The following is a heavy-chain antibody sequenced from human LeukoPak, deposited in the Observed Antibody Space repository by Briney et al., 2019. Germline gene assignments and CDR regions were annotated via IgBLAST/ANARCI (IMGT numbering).Heavy chain of an antibody. D-gene: IGHD6-19*01. J-gene: IGHJ4*02. CDR3: ARGRGIAVAGTAFDY. Sequence: ASVKVSCKASGYTFTSYYMHWVRQAPGQGLEWMGIINPSGGSTSYAQKFQGRVTMTRDKSTSTVYMELSSLRSEDTAVYYCARGRGIAVAGTAFDYWGQGTLVTVSS. CDR1: GYTFTSYY. CDR2: INPSGGST. V-gene: IGHV1-46*01.